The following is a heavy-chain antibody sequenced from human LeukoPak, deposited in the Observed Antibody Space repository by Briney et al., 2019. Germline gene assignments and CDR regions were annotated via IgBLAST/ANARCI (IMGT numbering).Heavy chain of an antibody. Sequence: GASVKVSCKASGYTFTGYYMHWVRQAPGQGLEWMGWINPNSGGTNYAQKFQGWVTMTRDTSISTAYMELCRLRSDDTAVYYCARDRDGDYGYYGMDVWGQGTTVTVSS. D-gene: IGHD4-17*01. CDR1: GYTFTGYY. CDR2: INPNSGGT. CDR3: ARDRDGDYGYYGMDV. V-gene: IGHV1-2*04. J-gene: IGHJ6*02.